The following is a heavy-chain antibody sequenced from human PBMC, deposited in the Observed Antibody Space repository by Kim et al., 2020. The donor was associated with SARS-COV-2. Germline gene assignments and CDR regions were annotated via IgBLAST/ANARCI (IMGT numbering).Heavy chain of an antibody. CDR1: GASGFSLLFNY. CDR3: ARDPGVRFWSGLRGAEHD. J-gene: IGHJ4*02. Sequence: GGSLRLSCAASGASGFSLLFNYINWVRQAPGKGLEWVSIIYSGGGTYYADSVKGRFTISRDISKNTVYLQMDSLRPEDTAIYYCARDPGVRFWSGLRGAEHDWGQGTLVRVSS. CDR2: IYSGGGT. D-gene: IGHD3-3*01. V-gene: IGHV3-53*01.